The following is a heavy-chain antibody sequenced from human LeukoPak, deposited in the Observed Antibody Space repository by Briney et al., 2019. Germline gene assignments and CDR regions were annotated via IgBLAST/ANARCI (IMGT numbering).Heavy chain of an antibody. J-gene: IGHJ4*02. Sequence: ASVTVSFTASGYTFTVYYMHWVRQAPGQGLQWMGWINPNSGGSKFAQKLQGRVTMTRDTSISTAYMELSSLRSDDTAVYYCARGQRFFDYWGQGTLVTVSS. CDR1: GYTFTVYY. CDR3: ARGQRFFDY. CDR2: INPNSGGS. D-gene: IGHD1-1*01. V-gene: IGHV1-2*02.